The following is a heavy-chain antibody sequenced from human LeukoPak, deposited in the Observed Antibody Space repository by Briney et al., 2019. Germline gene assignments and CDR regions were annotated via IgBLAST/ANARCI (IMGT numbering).Heavy chain of an antibody. CDR2: INHSGST. J-gene: IGHJ4*02. Sequence: RTSETLSLTCTVSGGSISSSSYYWGWIRQPPGKGLEWIGEINHSGSTNYNPSLKSRVTISVDTSKNQFSLKLSSVTAADTAVYYCARFRTYGDYEFDYWGQGTLVTVSS. V-gene: IGHV4-39*07. CDR1: GGSISSSSYY. D-gene: IGHD4-17*01. CDR3: ARFRTYGDYEFDY.